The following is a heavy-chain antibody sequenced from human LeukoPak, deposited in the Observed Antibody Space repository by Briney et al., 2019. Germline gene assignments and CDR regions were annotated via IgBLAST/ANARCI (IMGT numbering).Heavy chain of an antibody. CDR2: ISDDGRNK. Sequence: GGSLRLSCAASGFTFNNYVMHYVRQAPGKWLDWVAVISDDGRNKNYADSVKGRFTISRDSSNNTLYLQMNSLRAKDTGVYSCAKDRETTASGTFDFRGQGTLVTVSS. D-gene: IGHD6-13*01. CDR3: AKDRETTASGTFDF. J-gene: IGHJ4*02. CDR1: GFTFNNYV. V-gene: IGHV3-30*18.